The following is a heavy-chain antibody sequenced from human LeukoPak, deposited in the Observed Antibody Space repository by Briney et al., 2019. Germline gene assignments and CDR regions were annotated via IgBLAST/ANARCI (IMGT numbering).Heavy chain of an antibody. CDR1: GFTFSSYG. Sequence: GGSLRLSCAASGFTFSSYGMHWVRQAPGKGLEWVTVISYDGTNKYYADCVKGRFTIYRDNSKNTLYLQMNSLRAEDTDVYYCARDSGGSPFDIWGQGTMVTVSS. D-gene: IGHD1-26*01. V-gene: IGHV3-30*03. CDR3: ARDSGGSPFDI. J-gene: IGHJ3*02. CDR2: ISYDGTNK.